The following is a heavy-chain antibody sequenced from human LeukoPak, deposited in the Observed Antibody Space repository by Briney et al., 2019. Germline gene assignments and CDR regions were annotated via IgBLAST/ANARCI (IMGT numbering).Heavy chain of an antibody. V-gene: IGHV3-23*01. J-gene: IGHJ3*01. D-gene: IGHD3-10*01. CDR1: GFTFSSYW. CDR2: ISGSGGST. Sequence: VRTGGSLRLSCAASGFTFSSYWMHWVRQAPGKGLEWVSTISGSGGSTYYADSVKGRFTVSRDNSKNTLSLQMNSLRAEDTAVYYCAKPPFTSGNYVFDFWGQGTMVTVSS. CDR3: AKPPFTSGNYVFDF.